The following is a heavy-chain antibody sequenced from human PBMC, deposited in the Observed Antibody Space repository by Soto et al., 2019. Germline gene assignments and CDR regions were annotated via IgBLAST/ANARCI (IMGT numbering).Heavy chain of an antibody. CDR1: GFTFSSHA. D-gene: IGHD3-10*01. V-gene: IGHV3-23*01. Sequence: DVQLLESGGGLVQPGGSLRVSCAAAGFTFSSHAMNWVRQAPGKGLEWVSTISTSGVTTYHADSVKCRFTISRDNSKSTLYLQMNSLRAEDTAVYYCAKDFGAEAFDIWGQGTLVTVSS. CDR2: ISTSGVTT. J-gene: IGHJ3*02. CDR3: AKDFGAEAFDI.